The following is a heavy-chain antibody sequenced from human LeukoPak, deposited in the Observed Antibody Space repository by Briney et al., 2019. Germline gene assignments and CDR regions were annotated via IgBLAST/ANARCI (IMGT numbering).Heavy chain of an antibody. CDR3: VRGSRPLES. CDR1: GFTFSSYS. CDR2: ISIGGNPI. V-gene: IGHV3-48*02. J-gene: IGHJ4*02. Sequence: GGSLRLSCAASGFTFSSYSMNWVRQTPGKGLEWVSYISIGGNPITYADSVKGRFTISRDNAKNSLSLQMNSLRDDDTAVYYCVRGSRPLESWGQGTLVTVSS.